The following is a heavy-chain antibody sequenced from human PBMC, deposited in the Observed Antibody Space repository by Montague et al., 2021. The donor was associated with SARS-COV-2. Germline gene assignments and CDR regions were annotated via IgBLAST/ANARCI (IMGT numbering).Heavy chain of an antibody. CDR2: FHHGGDT. CDR1: GGSIRSSIYH. D-gene: IGHD2-15*01. J-gene: IGHJ4*02. Sequence: SETRSLTCTVSGGSIRSSIYHWDWIRASPGKGLEWIGSFHHGGDTYYNSSLKNRVTIVVDTSQNQLSLRLGSVTAADTAVYYGVRFFGMTLACTSRGYDYWGQGTLVTVSS. CDR3: VRFFGMTLACTSRGYDY. V-gene: IGHV4-39*01.